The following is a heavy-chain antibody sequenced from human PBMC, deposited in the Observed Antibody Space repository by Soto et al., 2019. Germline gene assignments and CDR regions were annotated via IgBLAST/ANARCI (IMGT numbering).Heavy chain of an antibody. D-gene: IGHD3-3*01. CDR2: IYYSGST. Sequence: PSETLSLTCTVSGGSISSYYWSWIRQPPGKGLEWIGYIYYSGSTYYNPSLKSRVTISVDTSKNQFSLKLSSVTAADTAVYYCARFNAIFGVVSRPGAFDIWGQGTMVTVSS. CDR1: GGSISSYY. J-gene: IGHJ3*02. CDR3: ARFNAIFGVVSRPGAFDI. V-gene: IGHV4-59*08.